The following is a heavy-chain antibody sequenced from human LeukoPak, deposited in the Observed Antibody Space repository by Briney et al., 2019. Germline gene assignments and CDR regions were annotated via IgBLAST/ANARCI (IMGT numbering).Heavy chain of an antibody. CDR2: MNPNSGNT. D-gene: IGHD3-22*01. V-gene: IGHV1-8*01. CDR1: GYTFNSYD. J-gene: IGHJ5*02. Sequence: PSVKVSCKASGYTFNSYDINWVRQATGQGLEWMGWMNPNSGNTGYAQKLQGRVTMTRNTSISTAYMELSSLRSEDTAVYYCARDDSRTGGFDPWGQGTLVTVSS. CDR3: ARDDSRTGGFDP.